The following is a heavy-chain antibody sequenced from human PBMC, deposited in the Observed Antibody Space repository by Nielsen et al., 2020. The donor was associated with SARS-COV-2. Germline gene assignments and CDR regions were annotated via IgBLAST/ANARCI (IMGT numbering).Heavy chain of an antibody. CDR1: GFTFSSYG. CDR2: IWYDGSNK. CDR3: ARESGSSSWDVGAFDI. Sequence: GESLKISCAASGFTFSSYGMHWGRQAPGKGLEWVAVIWYDGSNKYYADSVKGRFTISRDNSKNTLYLQMNSLRAEDTAVYYCARESGSSSWDVGAFDIWGQGTMVTVSS. D-gene: IGHD6-13*01. V-gene: IGHV3-33*01. J-gene: IGHJ3*02.